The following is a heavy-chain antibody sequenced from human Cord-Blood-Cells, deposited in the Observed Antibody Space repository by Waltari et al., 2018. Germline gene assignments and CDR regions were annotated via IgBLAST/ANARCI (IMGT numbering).Heavy chain of an antibody. D-gene: IGHD3-9*01. Sequence: QVQLQESGPGLVKPSETLSLTCTVSGGSISSYYWSWIRQPPGKGLEWIGYIYYRGSTNYNPSLKSRVTISVDTSKNQFSLKLSSVTAADTAVYYCARNAYYDILTGNWFDPWGQGTLVTVSS. J-gene: IGHJ5*02. V-gene: IGHV4-59*01. CDR1: GGSISSYY. CDR3: ARNAYYDILTGNWFDP. CDR2: IYYRGST.